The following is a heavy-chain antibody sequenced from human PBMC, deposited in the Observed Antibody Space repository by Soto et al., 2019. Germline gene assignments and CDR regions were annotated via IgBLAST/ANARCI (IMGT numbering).Heavy chain of an antibody. Sequence: SETLSLTCAVYGGSFSSYYWSWIRQPPGKGLEWIGYIYYSGSTNYNPSLKSRVTISVDTSKNQFSLKLSSVTAADTAVYYCARHHHCSGGSCYYYYYYMDVWGKGTTVIVSS. CDR3: ARHHHCSGGSCYYYYYYMDV. CDR2: IYYSGST. J-gene: IGHJ6*03. D-gene: IGHD2-15*01. CDR1: GGSFSSYY. V-gene: IGHV4-59*08.